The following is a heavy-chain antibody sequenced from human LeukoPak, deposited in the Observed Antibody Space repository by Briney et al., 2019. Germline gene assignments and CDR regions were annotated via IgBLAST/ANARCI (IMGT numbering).Heavy chain of an antibody. J-gene: IGHJ6*02. CDR1: GYTFTSYG. V-gene: IGHV1-18*01. CDR3: AAPGLYSSSWYGMDV. CDR2: ISAYNGNT. D-gene: IGHD6-13*01. Sequence: ASVTVSCKASGYTFTSYGISWVRQAPGQGVEWMGWISAYNGNTNYAKKVHGLVAIPPDTSTSTPYMWLGSLRSDDTAVYYCAAPGLYSSSWYGMDVWGQGTTVTVSS.